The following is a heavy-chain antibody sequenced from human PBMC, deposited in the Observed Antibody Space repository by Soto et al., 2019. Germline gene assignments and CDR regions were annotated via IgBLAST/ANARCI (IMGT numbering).Heavy chain of an antibody. CDR3: AMSITTVTPHPADY. CDR2: ISAYKGHP. V-gene: IGHV1-18*01. J-gene: IGHJ4*02. CDR1: GYTFTSYG. Sequence: QVQLVQSGAEVKKPGASVKVSCKASGYTFTSYGISWVRQAPGQGLEGMGSISAYKGHPNYAQKLQGRVTMSTDKSTSTAYMELRSMRSDDTAVYECAMSITTVTPHPADYWVQGTLVTVTS. D-gene: IGHD4-17*01.